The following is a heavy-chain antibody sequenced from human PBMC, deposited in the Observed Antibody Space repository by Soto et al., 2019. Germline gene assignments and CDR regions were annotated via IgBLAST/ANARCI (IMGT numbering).Heavy chain of an antibody. CDR3: ARGGVAARTGRWFDP. J-gene: IGHJ5*02. Sequence: QVQLQESGPGLVKPPETLSLTCTVSGGSISNYYWGWIRQPPGKGLEWIGYIHYSGSTNYNPSLRSRVTISVDTPKNQFSLKVNSMTAADTAIYYCARGGVAARTGRWFDPWGQGTLVTVSS. CDR2: IHYSGST. V-gene: IGHV4-59*01. D-gene: IGHD6-25*01. CDR1: GGSISNYY.